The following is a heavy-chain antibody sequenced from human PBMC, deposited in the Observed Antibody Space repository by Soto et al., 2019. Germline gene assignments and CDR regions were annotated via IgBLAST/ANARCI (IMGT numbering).Heavy chain of an antibody. CDR2: INAGNGNT. Sequence: ASVKVSCKASGYTFTSYAMHWVRQAPGQRLEWMGWINAGNGNTKYSQKFQGRVTITRDTSASTAYMELSSLRSEDTAVYYCARVDFWSGYYTASYYYYGMDVWGQGTTVTVS. D-gene: IGHD3-3*01. CDR1: GYTFTSYA. V-gene: IGHV1-3*01. J-gene: IGHJ6*02. CDR3: ARVDFWSGYYTASYYYYGMDV.